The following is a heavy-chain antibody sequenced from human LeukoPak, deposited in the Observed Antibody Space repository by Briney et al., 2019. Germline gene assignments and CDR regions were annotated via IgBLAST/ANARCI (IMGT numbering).Heavy chain of an antibody. J-gene: IGHJ5*02. CDR1: GFTFSDHW. D-gene: IGHD2-15*01. Sequence: GGSLRLSCAASGFTFSDHWMSWVRQAPGKGLEWVANIKQDESKRYYVDSVKGRFTISRDNAKNSLYLQINSLRAEDTAVYYCARXASLYCSGNDCYWAFDXXGQGTLVTV. V-gene: IGHV3-7*01. CDR3: ARXASLYCSGNDCYWAFDX. CDR2: IKQDESKR.